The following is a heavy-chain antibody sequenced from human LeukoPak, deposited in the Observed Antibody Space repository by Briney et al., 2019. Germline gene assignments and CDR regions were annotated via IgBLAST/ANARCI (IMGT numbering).Heavy chain of an antibody. CDR1: GFTFSTYP. V-gene: IGHV3-23*01. J-gene: IGHJ4*02. D-gene: IGHD3/OR15-3a*01. Sequence: PGASLRLSCAASGFTFSTYPMSWVRQAPGKGVEWVSSISENGAGTYYADSAKGRFTISRDNSRNTMYLQMHSLRVGDTAVYYCASQGTGYHSVWGQGTLVTVSS. CDR2: ISENGAGT. CDR3: ASQGTGYHSV.